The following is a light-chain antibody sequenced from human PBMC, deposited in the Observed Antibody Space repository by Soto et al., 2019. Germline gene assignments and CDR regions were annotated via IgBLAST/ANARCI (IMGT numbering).Light chain of an antibody. CDR1: QSINSW. J-gene: IGKJ2*01. Sequence: DIQMTQSPSTLSASVGDRVTITCRASQSINSWLAWYQQKPGQAPKLLIYKASDLQSGISSRFSGSGSGTEFTLTISSLQPDDYATYYCQQYKVYPYIFGQGTKLE. CDR2: KAS. V-gene: IGKV1-5*03. CDR3: QQYKVYPYI.